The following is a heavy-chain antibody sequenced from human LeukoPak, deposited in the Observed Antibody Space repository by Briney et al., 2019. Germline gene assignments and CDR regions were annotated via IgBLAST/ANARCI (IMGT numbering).Heavy chain of an antibody. CDR2: IIPIFGTA. CDR3: ARDRARIAVAGTGAFDI. J-gene: IGHJ3*02. V-gene: IGHV1-69*05. Sequence: SVKVSCKASGGTFSSYAISRVRQAPGQGLEWMGRIIPIFGTANYAQKFQGRVTITTDESTSTAYMELRSLRSEDTAVYYCARDRARIAVAGTGAFDIWGQGTMVTVSS. CDR1: GGTFSSYA. D-gene: IGHD6-19*01.